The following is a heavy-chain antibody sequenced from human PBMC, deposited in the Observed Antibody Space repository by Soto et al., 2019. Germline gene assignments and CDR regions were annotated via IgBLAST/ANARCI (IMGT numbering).Heavy chain of an antibody. CDR2: INPNSGGT. J-gene: IGHJ3*02. V-gene: IGHV1-2*04. CDR1: GYTFTGYY. D-gene: IGHD4-17*01. CDR3: AAIFYGDYDVDAFDI. Sequence: GASVKVSCKASGYTFTGYYMHWVRQAPGQGLEWMGWINPNSGGTNYAQKFQGWVTMTRDTSISTAYMELSRLRSDDTAVYYCAAIFYGDYDVDAFDIWGQGTMVT.